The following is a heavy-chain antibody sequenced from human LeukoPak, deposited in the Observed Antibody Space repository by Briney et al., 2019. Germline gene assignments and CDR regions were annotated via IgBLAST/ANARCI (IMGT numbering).Heavy chain of an antibody. V-gene: IGHV3-9*01. CDR3: AKDMAVYGDYVGVFDY. CDR1: GFKFEECA. D-gene: IGHD4-17*01. Sequence: GGSLRLSCAASGFKFEECAMHWVRQVPGKGLEWVSSISWHSVSLAYADSVKGRFTISRDNAKNSLYLEMNSLRDEDTALYYCAKDMAVYGDYVGVFDYWGQGTLVTVSS. CDR2: ISWHSVSL. J-gene: IGHJ4*02.